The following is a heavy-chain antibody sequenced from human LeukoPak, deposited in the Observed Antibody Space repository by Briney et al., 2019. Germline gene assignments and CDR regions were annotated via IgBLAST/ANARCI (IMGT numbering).Heavy chain of an antibody. CDR3: AKELYSSGWYAY. D-gene: IGHD6-19*01. CDR2: ISGRSSST. J-gene: IGHJ4*02. V-gene: IGHV3-23*01. Sequence: AGGSLRLSCAASGFTFSSYAMTWVRQAPGKGLEWVSSISGRSSSTYYADSVKGRFTISRDNSKNTLYLQMNSLRAEDTAVYYCAKELYSSGWYAYWGQGTLVTVSS. CDR1: GFTFSSYA.